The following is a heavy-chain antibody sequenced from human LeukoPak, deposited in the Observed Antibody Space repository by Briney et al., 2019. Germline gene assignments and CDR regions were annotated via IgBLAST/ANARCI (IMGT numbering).Heavy chain of an antibody. CDR3: ARVKQQLVDY. D-gene: IGHD6-13*01. J-gene: IGHJ4*02. V-gene: IGHV3-53*01. Sequence: GGSLRLSCAASGFTVSSNYMSWVRQAPGKGLEWVSVIYSGGSTYYADSVKGRFTISRDNSKNTLYLQMNSLRAEDTAVYYWARVKQQLVDYWGQGTLVTVSS. CDR1: GFTVSSNY. CDR2: IYSGGST.